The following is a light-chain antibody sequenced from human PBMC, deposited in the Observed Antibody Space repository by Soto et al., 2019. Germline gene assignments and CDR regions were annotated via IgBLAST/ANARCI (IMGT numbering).Light chain of an antibody. Sequence: EIVLTQSPATLSLSPGERATLSCRASQSVGGHLAWYQQKPGQAPRLLIYDASDGATGIPARFSGSGSETDFTLTISSLEPDDFAVYYCQQRNNWPPSITFGQGTRLEIK. CDR2: DAS. J-gene: IGKJ5*01. V-gene: IGKV3-11*01. CDR3: QQRNNWPPSIT. CDR1: QSVGGH.